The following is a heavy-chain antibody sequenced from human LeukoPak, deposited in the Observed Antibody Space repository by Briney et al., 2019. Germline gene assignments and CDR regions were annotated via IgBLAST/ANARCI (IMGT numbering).Heavy chain of an antibody. Sequence: GASVTVSCKASGYTFTGYYMHWVRQAPGQGLEWMGWINPNSGGTNYAQKFQGRVTMTRDTSISTAYMELSRLRSDDTAVYYCARDGWYYYDSSGYSFFDYWGQGTLVTVSS. CDR3: ARDGWYYYDSSGYSFFDY. V-gene: IGHV1-2*02. D-gene: IGHD3-22*01. CDR2: INPNSGGT. J-gene: IGHJ4*02. CDR1: GYTFTGYY.